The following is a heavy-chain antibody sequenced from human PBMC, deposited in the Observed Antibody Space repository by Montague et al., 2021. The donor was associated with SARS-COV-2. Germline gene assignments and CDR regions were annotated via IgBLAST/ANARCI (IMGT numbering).Heavy chain of an antibody. Sequence: SETLSLTCTVSGGSISSSSYYWGWIRQPPGKGLEWIGSIYYSGSTYYNPSLKSRVTISVDTSKNQSSLKLGSVTAADTAVYYCARLKAPNCSSTNCYSASWFDPWGQGTLVTVSS. CDR3: ARLKAPNCSSTNCYSASWFDP. CDR2: IYYSGST. CDR1: GGSISSSSYY. D-gene: IGHD2-2*01. J-gene: IGHJ5*02. V-gene: IGHV4-39*01.